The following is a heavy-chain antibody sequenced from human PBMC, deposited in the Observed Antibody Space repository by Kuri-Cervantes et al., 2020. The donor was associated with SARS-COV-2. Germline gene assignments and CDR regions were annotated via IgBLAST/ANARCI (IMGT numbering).Heavy chain of an antibody. V-gene: IGHV3-30-3*01. D-gene: IGHD6-13*01. CDR2: ISYDGSNK. J-gene: IGHJ6*02. Sequence: GGSLRLSCAASGFTFSSYAMHWVRQAPGKGLEWVAVISYDGSNKYYADSVKGRFTISRDNSKNTLYLQMNSLRAEDTAVYYCAKDLEQQLDSHYGMDVWGQGTTVTVSS. CDR3: AKDLEQQLDSHYGMDV. CDR1: GFTFSSYA.